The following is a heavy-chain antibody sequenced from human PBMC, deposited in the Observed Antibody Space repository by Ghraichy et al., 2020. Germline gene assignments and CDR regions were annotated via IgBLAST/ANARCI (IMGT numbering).Heavy chain of an antibody. V-gene: IGHV3-23*01. CDR2: ISGSGVST. J-gene: IGHJ3*02. CDR3: ANKEGTRQAFDI. CDR1: GFTFSSYA. Sequence: GGSLRLSCAASGFTFSSYAMRWVRQAPGKGLEWVSAISGSGVSTYYADSVKGRFTISRDNSKNTLYLQMNSLRAEDTAVYYCANKEGTRQAFDIWGQGTMVTVSS.